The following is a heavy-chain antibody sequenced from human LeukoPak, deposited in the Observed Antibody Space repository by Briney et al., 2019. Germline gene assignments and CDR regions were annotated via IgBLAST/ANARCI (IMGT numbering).Heavy chain of an antibody. D-gene: IGHD5-18*01. CDR3: ARGASSGYRIDY. CDR1: GFTFNNYW. J-gene: IGHJ4*02. Sequence: GGPLRLSCAASGFTFNNYWMHWVRQAPGEGLVWVSRISKDGSTTNYADSVKGRFTISRDNAKNTLYLQMNSLTAEDTALYYCARGASSGYRIDYWGQGTLVTVSS. V-gene: IGHV3-74*01. CDR2: ISKDGSTT.